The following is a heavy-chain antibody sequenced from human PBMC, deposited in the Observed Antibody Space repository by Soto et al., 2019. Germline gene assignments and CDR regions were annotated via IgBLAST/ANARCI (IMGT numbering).Heavy chain of an antibody. CDR1: GYSFTSYW. Sequence: GESLKISCKGSGYSFTSYWIGWVRQMPGKGLEWMGIIYPGDSDTRYSPSFQGQVTVSADKSISTAYLQWSSLKASDTAMYYCARHRGVYYYGSGSYSGYYYYMDVWGKGTTVTVSS. CDR2: IYPGDSDT. J-gene: IGHJ6*03. V-gene: IGHV5-51*01. D-gene: IGHD3-10*01. CDR3: ARHRGVYYYGSGSYSGYYYYMDV.